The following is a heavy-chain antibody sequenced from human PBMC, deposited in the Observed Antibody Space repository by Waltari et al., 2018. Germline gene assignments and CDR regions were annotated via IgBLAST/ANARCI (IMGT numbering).Heavy chain of an antibody. Sequence: QVQLVESGGGVVQPGRSLRLSCAASGFPFSSYAMHWVRQAPGKGLEWVAVISYDGSNKYYADSVKGRFTISRDNSKNTLYLQMNSLRAEDTAVYYCARAGEQLAPSDYYMDVWGKGTTVTVSS. D-gene: IGHD6-6*01. CDR3: ARAGEQLAPSDYYMDV. CDR2: ISYDGSNK. J-gene: IGHJ6*03. V-gene: IGHV3-30-3*01. CDR1: GFPFSSYA.